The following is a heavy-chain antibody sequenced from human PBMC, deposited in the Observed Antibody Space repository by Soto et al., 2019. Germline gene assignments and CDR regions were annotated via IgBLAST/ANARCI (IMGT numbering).Heavy chain of an antibody. CDR1: GFTFSSYS. J-gene: IGHJ4*02. Sequence: GGSLRLSCAASGFTFSSYSMNWVRQAPGKGLEWVSYISSSSSTIYYADSVKGRFTISRNNAKNSLYLQMNSLRAEDTAVYYCARDRYDFWSGNQAPDYWGQGTLVTVSS. CDR2: ISSSSSTI. V-gene: IGHV3-48*01. D-gene: IGHD3-3*01. CDR3: ARDRYDFWSGNQAPDY.